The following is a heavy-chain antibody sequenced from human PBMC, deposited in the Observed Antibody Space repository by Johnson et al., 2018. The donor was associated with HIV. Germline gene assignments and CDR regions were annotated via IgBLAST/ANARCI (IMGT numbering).Heavy chain of an antibody. D-gene: IGHD1-26*01. Sequence: VQLVESGGGLVQPGGSLRLSCAASGFTFSSYWMHWVRQAPGKGLVWVSRINSDGSSTSYADSVKGRFTISRDNAKNSLYLQMNSLRAEDTALYYCAKSEWELALCAFDIWGQGTMVTVSS. V-gene: IGHV3-74*02. J-gene: IGHJ3*02. CDR2: INSDGSST. CDR1: GFTFSSYW. CDR3: AKSEWELALCAFDI.